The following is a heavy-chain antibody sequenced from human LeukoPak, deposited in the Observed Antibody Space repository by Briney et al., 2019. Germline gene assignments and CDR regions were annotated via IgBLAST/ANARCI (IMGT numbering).Heavy chain of an antibody. CDR2: VYNRGST. CDR3: ARTPAVVMYNWFDS. D-gene: IGHD4-23*01. V-gene: IGHV4-4*08. CDR1: SGSISTYY. J-gene: IGHJ5*01. Sequence: SSETLSLTCTVSSGSISTYYWSWIRQSPGKGLEWIGYVYNRGSTNYNPSLESRVTISIDMSKNQFSLKLSSVTAADSAVYYCARTPAVVMYNWFDSWGQGTLVTVSS.